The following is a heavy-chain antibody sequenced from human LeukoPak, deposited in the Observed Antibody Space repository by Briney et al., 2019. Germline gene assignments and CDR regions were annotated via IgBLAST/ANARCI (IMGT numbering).Heavy chain of an antibody. Sequence: GESLKISCKGSGYTFTNYWIGWVRQMPGKGLEWMGIIYPGDSERKYNPSLQGQVTISADKSISTAYLQWSSLKASDTAMYYCARSGSGYYLFDYWGQGTLVIVSS. CDR3: ARSGSGYYLFDY. D-gene: IGHD3-22*01. V-gene: IGHV5-51*01. CDR1: GYTFTNYW. J-gene: IGHJ4*02. CDR2: IYPGDSER.